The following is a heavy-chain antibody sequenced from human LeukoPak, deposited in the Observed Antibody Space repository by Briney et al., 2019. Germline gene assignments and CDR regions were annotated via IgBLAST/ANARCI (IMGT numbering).Heavy chain of an antibody. CDR3: ARDGNYGDYGLDYYYYGMDV. V-gene: IGHV3-30-3*01. Sequence: PGGSLRLSCAASGFTFSSYAMHWVRQAPGKGLEWVAVISYDGSNKYYADSVKGRFTISRDNSKNTLYLQMNSLRAEDTAVYYCARDGNYGDYGLDYYYYGMDVWGQGTTATVSS. D-gene: IGHD4-17*01. CDR2: ISYDGSNK. J-gene: IGHJ6*02. CDR1: GFTFSSYA.